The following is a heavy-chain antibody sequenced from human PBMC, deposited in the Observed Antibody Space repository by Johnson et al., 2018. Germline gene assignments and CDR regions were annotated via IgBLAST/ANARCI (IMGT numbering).Heavy chain of an antibody. J-gene: IGHJ6*02. CDR2: ISGSGNNP. Sequence: VQLVQSGGGLVQPGGSLRLSCAASGFTFSNYAMSWVRQAPGKGLEWVSAISGSGNNPYHTDSVKGRFTISRDNSKNTLSLQMNNLRADDTAVYYCAKDSATMVRGHHVDVWGQGTTVTVSS. CDR3: AKDSATMVRGHHVDV. CDR1: GFTFSNYA. D-gene: IGHD3-10*01. V-gene: IGHV3-23*04.